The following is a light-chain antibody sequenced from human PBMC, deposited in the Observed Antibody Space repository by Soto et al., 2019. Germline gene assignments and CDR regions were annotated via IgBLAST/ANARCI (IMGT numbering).Light chain of an antibody. CDR3: QQFRNWPLT. CDR1: QNVYNN. CDR2: DAS. J-gene: IGKJ4*01. Sequence: EIVMTQSPATLSVSPGEGATLSCKASQNVYNNLAWYKQSPGQPPRLLIYDASTRATGISARFSGSGYGTEFTLTISSLQSEDFAVYFCQQFRNWPLTFGGGTKVEIK. V-gene: IGKV3-15*01.